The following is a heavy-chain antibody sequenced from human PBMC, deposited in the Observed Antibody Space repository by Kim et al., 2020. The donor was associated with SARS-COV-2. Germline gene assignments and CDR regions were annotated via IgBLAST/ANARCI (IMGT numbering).Heavy chain of an antibody. CDR3: ARSALPYYYYYYMDV. Sequence: GGSLRLSCAASGFTFSSYSMNWVRQAPGKGLEWVSSISSSSSYIYYADSVKGRFTISRDNAKNSLYLQMNSLRAEDTAVYYCARSALPYYYYYYMDVWGKGTTVTVSS. CDR1: GFTFSSYS. J-gene: IGHJ6*03. V-gene: IGHV3-21*01. D-gene: IGHD6-25*01. CDR2: ISSSSSYI.